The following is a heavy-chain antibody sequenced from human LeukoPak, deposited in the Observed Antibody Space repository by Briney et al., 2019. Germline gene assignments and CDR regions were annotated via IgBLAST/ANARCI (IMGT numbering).Heavy chain of an antibody. CDR3: ARDPTTVVTLPYYFDF. CDR1: GGSFFGSH. J-gene: IGHJ4*02. CDR2: INHSGRT. V-gene: IGHV4-34*01. Sequence: SETLSLTCAVSGGSFFGSHWNWIRQSPQKGLEWIGEINHSGRTNYNPSLQSRVTISVDTSKSQFFLKLTSVTSADAAVNYCARDPTTVVTLPYYFDFWGQGTLVTVSA. D-gene: IGHD4-23*01.